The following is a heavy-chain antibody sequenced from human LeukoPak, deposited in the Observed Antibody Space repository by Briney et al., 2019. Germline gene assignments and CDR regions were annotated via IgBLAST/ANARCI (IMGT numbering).Heavy chain of an antibody. CDR2: ISWNSGSI. V-gene: IGHV3-9*01. CDR3: AKGDLDCSGGSCYSYYFDY. D-gene: IGHD2-15*01. J-gene: IGHJ4*02. CDR1: GFTFDDYA. Sequence: PGRSLRLSCAASGFTFDDYAMHWVRQAPGKGLEWVSGISWNSGSIGYADSVKGRFTISRDNAKNSLYLQMNRLRAEDTALYYCAKGDLDCSGGSCYSYYFDYWGQGTLVTVSS.